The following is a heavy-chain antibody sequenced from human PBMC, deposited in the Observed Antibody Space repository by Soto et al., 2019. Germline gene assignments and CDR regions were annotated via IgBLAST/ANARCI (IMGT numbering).Heavy chain of an antibody. CDR3: ATGGGNFDQ. CDR2: LNQDGSDK. CDR1: GFTLSKYW. J-gene: IGHJ4*02. V-gene: IGHV3-7*04. D-gene: IGHD1-1*01. Sequence: EVQLVESGGGLVQPGGSLRLTCAASGFTLSKYWMSWVRQAPGKGLEWVANLNQDGSDKNYVDSVKGRFSISRDSAKNLLYLQMNSLRAEDTAVYYCATGGGNFDQWGQGTLVTVSS.